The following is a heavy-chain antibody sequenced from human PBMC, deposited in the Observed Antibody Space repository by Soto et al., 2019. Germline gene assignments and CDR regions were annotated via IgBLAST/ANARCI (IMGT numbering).Heavy chain of an antibody. CDR1: EYTFSSYT. V-gene: IGHV1-3*01. J-gene: IGHJ4*02. CDR2: INAGNGDS. D-gene: IGHD4-4*01. CDR3: ARELQGLYYFDY. Sequence: QVQLVQSGAEVKKPGASVKVSCKASEYTFSSYTLHWVRQAPGQRLEWMGWINAGNGDSKYSQKFQGRVSISGDTSASTASMQLSSLTSEDTAVYYCARELQGLYYFDYWGQGTLVTVSS.